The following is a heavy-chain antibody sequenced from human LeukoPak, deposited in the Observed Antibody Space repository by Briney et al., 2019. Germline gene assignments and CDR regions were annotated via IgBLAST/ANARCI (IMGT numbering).Heavy chain of an antibody. D-gene: IGHD3-22*01. Sequence: SETLSLTCTVSGDSISSYYWSWIRQPPGKGLEWIGYIYYSGSTNYNPSLKSRVTISVDTSKNQFSLKLSSVTAADTAVYYCARVVSDSSGYYYNPYVDYWGQGTLVTVSS. CDR1: GDSISSYY. CDR3: ARVVSDSSGYYYNPYVDY. CDR2: IYYSGST. J-gene: IGHJ4*02. V-gene: IGHV4-59*01.